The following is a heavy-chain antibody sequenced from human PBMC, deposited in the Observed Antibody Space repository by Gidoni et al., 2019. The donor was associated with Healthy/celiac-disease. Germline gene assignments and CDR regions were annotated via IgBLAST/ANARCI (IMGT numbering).Heavy chain of an antibody. CDR1: GGSFSGYY. CDR2: INHSGST. J-gene: IGHJ5*02. D-gene: IGHD6-13*01. V-gene: IGHV4-34*01. CDR3: ARTYSRRNWFDP. Sequence: QVQLQQWGAGLLKPSETLSLTSAVYGGSFSGYYWSWIRQPPGKGLAWIGEINHSGSTNYNPSLKSRVTISVDTSKNQFSLKLSSVTAADTAVYYCARTYSRRNWFDPWGQGTLVTVSS.